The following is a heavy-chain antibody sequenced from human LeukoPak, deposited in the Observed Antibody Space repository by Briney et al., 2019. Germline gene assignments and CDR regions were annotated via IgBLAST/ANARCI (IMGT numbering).Heavy chain of an antibody. J-gene: IGHJ4*02. CDR3: ARGRGRGYYGSGSYYYDY. CDR2: INHSGST. V-gene: IGHV4-34*01. D-gene: IGHD3-10*01. CDR1: GGSFSGYY. Sequence: PETLSLTCAVYGGSFSGYYWSWIRQPPGKGLEWIGEINHSGSTNYNPSLKSRVTISVDTSKNQFSLKLSSVTAADTAVYYCARGRGRGYYGSGSYYYDYWGQGTLVTVSS.